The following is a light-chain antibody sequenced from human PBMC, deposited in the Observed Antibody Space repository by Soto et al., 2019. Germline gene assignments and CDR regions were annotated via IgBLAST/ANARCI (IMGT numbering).Light chain of an antibody. CDR2: EVI. CDR3: CSYAGSNTWV. V-gene: IGLV2-23*02. Sequence: QSVLTQPASVSGSPGQSITISCTGTSSDVGSYNLVSWYQQHPGKAPKVIIYEVIKRPSGVSNRFSGSKSGNTASLTISGLQAEDEADYYCCSYAGSNTWVFGGGTKLTVL. CDR1: SSDVGSYNL. J-gene: IGLJ3*02.